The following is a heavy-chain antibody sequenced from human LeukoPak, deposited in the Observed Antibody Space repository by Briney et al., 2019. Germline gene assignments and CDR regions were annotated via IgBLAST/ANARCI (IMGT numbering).Heavy chain of an antibody. D-gene: IGHD1-14*01. V-gene: IGHV3-64D*06. J-gene: IGHJ5*02. CDR1: GFSLSNYA. Sequence: GGSPRLSCSASGFSLSNYAMHWVRQAPGKGLEYVSAISSGGGTTYYADSVKGRFTISRDTSKNTLYLQMTSLKPEDTALYYCVRATGWFDPWGQGNLVTVSS. CDR2: ISSGGGTT. CDR3: VRATGWFDP.